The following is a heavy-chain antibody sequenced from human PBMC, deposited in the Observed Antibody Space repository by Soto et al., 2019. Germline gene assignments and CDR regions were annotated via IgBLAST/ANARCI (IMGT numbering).Heavy chain of an antibody. J-gene: IGHJ5*02. CDR3: SRERTSSWTPFDP. V-gene: IGHV1-46*01. Sequence: QVQLVQSGAEVKKLGASVKVSCKASGYTFTSYYMHWVRQAPGQGLEWMGIINPSGGSTSYAQKFQGRGTMTSDTSTSTVYMELSSLRAEDTAVYYCSRERTSSWTPFDPWGQGTLVTVSS. D-gene: IGHD6-13*01. CDR1: GYTFTSYY. CDR2: INPSGGST.